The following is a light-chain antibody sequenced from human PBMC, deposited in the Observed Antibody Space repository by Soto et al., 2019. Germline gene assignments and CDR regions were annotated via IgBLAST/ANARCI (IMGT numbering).Light chain of an antibody. Sequence: DIQMTQSPSTLSASGGDRFTITFRASQSISSWLAWYQQKPGKAPNLLIYKASSLESGVPSRFSGSGSGTEFTLTISSLQPDDFATFYCQQYSTYSRTFGQGTKVDIK. V-gene: IGKV1-5*03. J-gene: IGKJ1*01. CDR3: QQYSTYSRT. CDR1: QSISSW. CDR2: KAS.